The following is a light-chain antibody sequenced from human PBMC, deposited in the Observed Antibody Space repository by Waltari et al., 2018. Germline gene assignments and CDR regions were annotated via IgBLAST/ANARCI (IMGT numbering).Light chain of an antibody. CDR1: HDISNY. CDR3: QQYDNLPV. CDR2: DAS. Sequence: DIQMTQSPSSLSASVGYRVTITCQASHDISNYLNCYQQKPGKAPKLLIYDASNLETGVPSRFSGSGSGTDFTFTISSLQPEDIATYYCQQYDNLPVFGPGTKVDIK. J-gene: IGKJ3*01. V-gene: IGKV1-33*01.